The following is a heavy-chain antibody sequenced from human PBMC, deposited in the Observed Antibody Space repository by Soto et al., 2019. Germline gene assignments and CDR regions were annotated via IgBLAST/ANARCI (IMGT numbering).Heavy chain of an antibody. V-gene: IGHV5-51*01. CDR1: GYSFTSYW. J-gene: IGHJ3*02. D-gene: IGHD3-22*01. CDR2: IYPGDSDT. CDR3: ARVTDYYDSSGNAFDI. Sequence: PGESLKISCKGSGYSFTSYWIGWVRQMPGKGLEWMGIIYPGDSDTRYSPSFQGQVTISADKSISTAYLQWSSLKASDTAMYYCARVTDYYDSSGNAFDIWGQGTMVTVSS.